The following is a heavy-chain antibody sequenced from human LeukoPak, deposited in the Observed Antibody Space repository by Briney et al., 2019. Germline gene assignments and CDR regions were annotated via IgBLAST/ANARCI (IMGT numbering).Heavy chain of an antibody. Sequence: PGGSLRLSCEASGFTFSNHWMHWVRQVPGKGLVWVASTKQDGSEDYYVDSVKGRFTISRDNAKNSPYLQLNSLRAEDTAVYYCARDLKFYDSGSYYSAWGQGTLVTVSS. CDR1: GFTFSNHW. CDR2: TKQDGSED. J-gene: IGHJ5*02. D-gene: IGHD3-10*01. CDR3: ARDLKFYDSGSYYSA. V-gene: IGHV3-7*01.